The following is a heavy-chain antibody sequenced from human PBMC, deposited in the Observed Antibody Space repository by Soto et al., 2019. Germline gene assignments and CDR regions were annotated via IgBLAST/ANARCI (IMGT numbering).Heavy chain of an antibody. D-gene: IGHD6-13*01. CDR1: GFTFSSYG. Sequence: GGSLRLSCAASGFTFSSYGMHWVRQAPGKGLEWVAVIWYDGSNKYYADSVKGRFTISRDNSKNTLYLQMNSLRAEDTAVYYCARDSRVGSWSAPGYYYGMDVWGQGTTVTVSS. CDR3: ARDSRVGSWSAPGYYYGMDV. CDR2: IWYDGSNK. J-gene: IGHJ6*02. V-gene: IGHV3-33*01.